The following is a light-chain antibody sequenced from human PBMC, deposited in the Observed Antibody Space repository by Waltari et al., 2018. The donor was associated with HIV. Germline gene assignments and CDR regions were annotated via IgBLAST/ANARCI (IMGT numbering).Light chain of an antibody. CDR1: SSDVGGSDF. CDR3: GSYTNSGTYV. CDR2: DVS. V-gene: IGLV2-14*03. J-gene: IGLJ1*01. Sequence: QSALTQPASVSGSPGQSITLSCTGTSSDVGGSDFVSWYQQHPGKTPQLMIFDVSNRAAGVSYRFACSKSGNTASLTISGLQPEDEADYYCGSYTNSGTYVFGTGTKVTVL.